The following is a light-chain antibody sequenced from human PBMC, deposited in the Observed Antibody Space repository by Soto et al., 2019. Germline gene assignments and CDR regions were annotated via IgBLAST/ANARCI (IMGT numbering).Light chain of an antibody. CDR3: LQVRSYPFT. CDR1: QGIDNF. V-gene: IGKV1-9*01. J-gene: IGKJ3*01. Sequence: DIQLTQSPSFLSASVGDRVTITCRASQGIDNFLAWYQQKPGKAPKLLIFAASTLQSGVPSRFSGSGSGADSTLTISSLQPEDSATYYCLQVRSYPFTFGPGTKVDIK. CDR2: AAS.